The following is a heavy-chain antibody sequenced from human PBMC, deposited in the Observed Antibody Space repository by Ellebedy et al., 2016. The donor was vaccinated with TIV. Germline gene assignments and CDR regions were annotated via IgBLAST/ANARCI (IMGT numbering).Heavy chain of an antibody. V-gene: IGHV4-34*01. J-gene: IGHJ4*02. CDR1: SGSFSGYY. Sequence: MPSETLSLTCAVYSGSFSGYYWSWIRQPPGKGLEWIGEITHSGSTNYNPSLKSRVTISVHTSKNQFSLNLSSVTAADTAVYYCARGLARDYWGQGTLVTVSS. CDR2: ITHSGST. CDR3: ARGLARDY.